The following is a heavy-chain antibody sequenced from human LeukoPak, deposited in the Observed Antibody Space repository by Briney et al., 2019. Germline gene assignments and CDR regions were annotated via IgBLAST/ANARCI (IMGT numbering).Heavy chain of an antibody. D-gene: IGHD3-10*01. CDR2: ISGSGGST. Sequence: GGSLRLSCAASGFTFSSYAMSWVRQAPGKGLEWVSAISGSGGSTYYADSVKGRFTISRDNSKNTLYLQMNSLRAEDTAVYYCAKDGGTGDGMGSGAFDIWGQGTMVTVSS. CDR3: AKDGGTGDGMGSGAFDI. V-gene: IGHV3-23*01. J-gene: IGHJ3*02. CDR1: GFTFSSYA.